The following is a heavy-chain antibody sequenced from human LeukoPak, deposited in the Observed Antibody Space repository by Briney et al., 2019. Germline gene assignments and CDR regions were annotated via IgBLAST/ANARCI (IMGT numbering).Heavy chain of an antibody. Sequence: ASVKVSCKASGYTFTSYDINWVRQATGEGLEWMGWMNPNSGNTGYAQKFQGRVTMTRNTSISTAYMDLSSLGSEDTAVYYCARALSITGNLDYWGQGTLVTVSS. CDR1: GYTFTSYD. V-gene: IGHV1-8*01. CDR3: ARALSITGNLDY. J-gene: IGHJ4*02. D-gene: IGHD1-20*01. CDR2: MNPNSGNT.